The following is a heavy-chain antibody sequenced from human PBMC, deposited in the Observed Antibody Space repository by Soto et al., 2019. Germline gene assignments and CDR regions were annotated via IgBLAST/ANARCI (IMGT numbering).Heavy chain of an antibody. J-gene: IGHJ5*02. V-gene: IGHV1-69*01. CDR2: IIPIFGTA. D-gene: IGHD2-15*01. CDR3: ARSYLRIVVVVAATPGWFDP. CDR1: GGTFSSYA. Sequence: QVQLVQSGAEVKKPGSSVKVSCKASGGTFSSYAISWVRQAPGQGLEWMGGIIPIFGTANYAQKFQGRVTITADESTSIAYMELSSLRSEDTAVYYCARSYLRIVVVVAATPGWFDPWGQGTLVTVSS.